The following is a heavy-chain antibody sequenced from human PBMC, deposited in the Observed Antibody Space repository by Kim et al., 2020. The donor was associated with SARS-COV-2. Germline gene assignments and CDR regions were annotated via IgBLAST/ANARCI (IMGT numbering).Heavy chain of an antibody. D-gene: IGHD3-9*01. J-gene: IGHJ4*02. V-gene: IGHV1-8*01. CDR1: GYTFTSYD. Sequence: ASVKVSCKASGYTFTSYDINWVRQATGQGLEWMGWMNPNSGNTGYAQKFQGRVTMTRNTSISTAYMELSSLRSEDTAVYYCARGFHFDWFSGGGHWGQGTLVTVSS. CDR2: MNPNSGNT. CDR3: ARGFHFDWFSGGGH.